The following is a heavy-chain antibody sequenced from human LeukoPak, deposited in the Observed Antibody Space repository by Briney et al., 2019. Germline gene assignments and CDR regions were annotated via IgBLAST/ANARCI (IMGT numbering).Heavy chain of an antibody. CDR2: INPNSGGT. J-gene: IGHJ6*03. CDR1: GYTFTGYY. V-gene: IGHV1-2*02. D-gene: IGHD1-26*01. Sequence: SVKVSCKASGYTFTGYYMHWVRQAPGQGLEWMGWINPNSGGTNYAQKFQGRVTMTRDTSISTAYMELSRLRSDDTAVYYCARGGWSGSYYRYYYYMDVWGKGTTVTVSS. CDR3: ARGGWSGSYYRYYYYMDV.